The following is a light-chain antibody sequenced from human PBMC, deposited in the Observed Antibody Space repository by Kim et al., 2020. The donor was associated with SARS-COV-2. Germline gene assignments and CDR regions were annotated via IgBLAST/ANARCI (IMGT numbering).Light chain of an antibody. CDR1: QSISSW. Sequence: DIQMTQSPSTLSASVGDRVTITCRASQSISSWLAWYQQKPGKAPKLLIYDASSLESGVPSRFSGSGSGTEFTLTISSLQPDDFATYYCQQYNSYSYPFGQGTKLEI. J-gene: IGKJ2*01. V-gene: IGKV1-5*01. CDR2: DAS. CDR3: QQYNSYSYP.